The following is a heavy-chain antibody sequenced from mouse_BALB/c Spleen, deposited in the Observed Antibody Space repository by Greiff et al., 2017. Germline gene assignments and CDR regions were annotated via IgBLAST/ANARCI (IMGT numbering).Heavy chain of an antibody. J-gene: IGHJ2*01. Sequence: QVQLQQSGAELVKPGASVKMSCKASGYTFTSYNMHWVKQTPGQGLEWIGAIYPGNGDTSYNQKFKGKATLTADKSSSTAYMQLSSLTSEDSAVYYCARKATFDYWGQGTTLTVSS. CDR3: ARKATFDY. CDR1: GYTFTSYN. D-gene: IGHD3-2*02. CDR2: IYPGNGDT. V-gene: IGHV1-12*01.